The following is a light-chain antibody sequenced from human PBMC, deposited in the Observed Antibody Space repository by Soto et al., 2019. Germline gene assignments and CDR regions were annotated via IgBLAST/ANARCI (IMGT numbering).Light chain of an antibody. Sequence: DIQMTQSPSTLSASAGDRVIISCRASQYISSWLAWYQQKPGKAPDLLIYKASSLQSGVPSRFSGSGSGTQFTLTISSLQPDDFATYYCQQYSSYPWTFVQGTKVDIK. CDR2: KAS. CDR1: QYISSW. J-gene: IGKJ1*01. V-gene: IGKV1-5*03. CDR3: QQYSSYPWT.